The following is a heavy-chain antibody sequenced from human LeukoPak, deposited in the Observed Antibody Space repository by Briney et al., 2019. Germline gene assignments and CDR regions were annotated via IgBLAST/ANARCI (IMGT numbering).Heavy chain of an antibody. J-gene: IGHJ4*02. CDR3: ARGPGFFFMKNRGLRY. CDR1: GYNFTSYG. D-gene: IGHD3-10*01. V-gene: IGHV1-18*01. CDR2: IGGYNGNT. Sequence: ASVKVSCKASGYNFTSYGLAWVRQAPGQGLEWLGWIGGYNGNTNHAQNVQGRVTMTTDTSTGTAYMELRSLRSDDTAVYYCARGPGFFFMKNRGLRYWGQGTPVIVSS.